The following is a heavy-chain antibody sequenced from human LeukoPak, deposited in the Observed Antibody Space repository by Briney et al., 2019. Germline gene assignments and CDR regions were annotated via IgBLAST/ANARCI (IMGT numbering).Heavy chain of an antibody. Sequence: SETLSLTCTVSGGSISSGDYYWSWIRQPPGKGLEWIGYIYYSGSTNYNPSLKSRVTISVDTSKNQFSLKLSSVTAADTAVYYCARVMDSGYDYWGQGTLVTVSS. J-gene: IGHJ4*02. CDR2: IYYSGST. D-gene: IGHD5-12*01. CDR3: ARVMDSGYDY. CDR1: GGSISSGDYY. V-gene: IGHV4-61*08.